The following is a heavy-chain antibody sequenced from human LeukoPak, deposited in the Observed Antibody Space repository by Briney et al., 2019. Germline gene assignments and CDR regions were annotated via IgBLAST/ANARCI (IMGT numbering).Heavy chain of an antibody. J-gene: IGHJ3*02. CDR1: GFTFSSYA. Sequence: GGSLRLSCAASGFTFSSYAMSWVRQAPEKGLEWVSGLSGSGGSTYYTDSVKGRFTISRDNSNNTLYLQMNTLRVEDTAVYYCAKDSRYSGSLNDAFDMWGQGTIVIVSS. V-gene: IGHV3-23*01. D-gene: IGHD1-26*01. CDR3: AKDSRYSGSLNDAFDM. CDR2: LSGSGGST.